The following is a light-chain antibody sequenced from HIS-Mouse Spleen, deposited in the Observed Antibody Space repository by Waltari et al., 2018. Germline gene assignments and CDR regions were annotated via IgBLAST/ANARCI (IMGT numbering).Light chain of an antibody. CDR2: DDS. CDR3: QVWDSSSDHYV. Sequence: SYVLTQPPSVSVAPGKTARITCGGNNIGSKSVHWYQQKPGQAPVLVVYDDSDRPSGIPERFSGSNSGNTATLTIGRGDAEDEADYYCQVWDSSSDHYVFRTGTKVTVL. V-gene: IGLV3-21*03. CDR1: NIGSKS. J-gene: IGLJ1*01.